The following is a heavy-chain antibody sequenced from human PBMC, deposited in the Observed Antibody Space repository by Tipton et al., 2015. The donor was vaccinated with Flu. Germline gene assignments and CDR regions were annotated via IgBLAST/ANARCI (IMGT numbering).Heavy chain of an antibody. J-gene: IGHJ4*01. V-gene: IGHV3-23*01. CDR2: LRGSPGST. CDR1: GFTFSTDG. D-gene: IGHD3-3*01. Sequence: SLRLSCAVSGFTFSTDGMSWVRQAPGRGLEWVSGLRGSPGSTYYADSVKGRFTISRDTSKNTLYLQMNSLRAEDTAVYYCAKEGQYDFWSGYYRAFDYWGQGTLVTVSS. CDR3: AKEGQYDFWSGYYRAFDY.